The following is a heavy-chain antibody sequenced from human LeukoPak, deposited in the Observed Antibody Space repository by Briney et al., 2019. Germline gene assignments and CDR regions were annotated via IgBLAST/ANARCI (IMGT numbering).Heavy chain of an antibody. V-gene: IGHV1-69*01. CDR2: IIPIFGTA. CDR3: ASNYYDSSGYSPGDY. J-gene: IGHJ4*02. D-gene: IGHD3-22*01. Sequence: ASVKVSCKASGGTFSSYAFSWVRQAPGQGLEWMGGIIPIFGTANYAQKFQGRVTITADESTSTAYMELSSLRSEDTAVYYCASNYYDSSGYSPGDYWGQGTLVTVSS. CDR1: GGTFSSYA.